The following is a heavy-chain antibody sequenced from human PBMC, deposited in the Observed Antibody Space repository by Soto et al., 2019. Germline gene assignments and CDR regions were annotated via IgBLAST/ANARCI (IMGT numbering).Heavy chain of an antibody. CDR2: IRQEGSEK. CDR3: ARVGPEAPSYYYYYMDV. CDR1: GFTFSSYW. Sequence: GGSLRLSCAASGFTFSSYWMSWVRQAPGKGLEWVANIRQEGSEKYYVDSVKGRFTISRDNAKNSLYLQMNSLRAEDTAVYFYARVGPEAPSYYYYYMDVWGKGTTVTVSS. V-gene: IGHV3-7*01. D-gene: IGHD3-16*01. J-gene: IGHJ6*03.